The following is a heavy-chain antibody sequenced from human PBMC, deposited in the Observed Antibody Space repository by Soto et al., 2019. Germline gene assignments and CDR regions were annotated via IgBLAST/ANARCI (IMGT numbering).Heavy chain of an antibody. CDR1: GGSISSSSYY. J-gene: IGHJ4*02. CDR2: IYYSGST. D-gene: IGHD1-26*01. V-gene: IGHV4-39*01. Sequence: SETLSLTCTVSGGSISSSSYYWGWIRQPPGKGLEWIGSIYYSGSTYYNPSLKSRVTISVDTSKNQFSLKLSSVTAADTAVYYCARGPGSYWGQGTLVTVSS. CDR3: ARGPGSY.